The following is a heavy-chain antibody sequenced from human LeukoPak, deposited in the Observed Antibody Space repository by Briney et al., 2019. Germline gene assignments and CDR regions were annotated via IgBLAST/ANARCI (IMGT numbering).Heavy chain of an antibody. CDR3: AREPIYGSGSYFDY. V-gene: IGHV4-30-4*01. J-gene: IGHJ4*02. Sequence: SQTLSLTCTVSGGSISSGDYYWRWIRQPPGKGLEWIGYIYYSGSTYYNPSLKSRVTISVDTSKNQFSLKLSSVTAADTAVYYCAREPIYGSGSYFDYWGQGTLVTVSS. D-gene: IGHD3-10*01. CDR1: GGSISSGDYY. CDR2: IYYSGST.